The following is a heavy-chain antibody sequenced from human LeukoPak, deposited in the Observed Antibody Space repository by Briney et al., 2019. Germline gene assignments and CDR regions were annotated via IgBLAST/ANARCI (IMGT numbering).Heavy chain of an antibody. J-gene: IGHJ3*02. CDR1: GASFSGYY. D-gene: IGHD5-12*01. CDR2: IDHSGST. Sequence: PSETLSLTCAVYGASFSGYYWSWIRQPPGKGLEWIGEIDHSGSTNHNPSLKSRVTISVDTSNNQFSLKLSSVTAADTAVYYCARRREWLRLPKAFDIWGQGTMVTVSS. V-gene: IGHV4-34*01. CDR3: ARRREWLRLPKAFDI.